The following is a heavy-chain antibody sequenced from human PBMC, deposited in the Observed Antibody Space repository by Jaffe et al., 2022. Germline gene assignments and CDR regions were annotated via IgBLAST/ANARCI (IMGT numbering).Heavy chain of an antibody. CDR1: GGTFSSYT. CDR3: AREDWNDGGRRFDY. Sequence: QVQLVQSGAEVKKPGSSVKVSCKASGGTFSSYTISWVRQAPGQGLEWMGRIIPILGIANYAQKFQGRVTITADKSTSTAYMELSSLRSEDTAVYYCAREDWNDGGRRFDYWGQGTLVTVSS. V-gene: IGHV1-69*08. CDR2: IIPILGIA. J-gene: IGHJ4*02. D-gene: IGHD1-1*01.